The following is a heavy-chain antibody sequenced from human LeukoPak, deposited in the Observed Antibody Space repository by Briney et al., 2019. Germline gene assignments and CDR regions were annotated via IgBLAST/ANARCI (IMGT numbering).Heavy chain of an antibody. CDR1: GFTFSSYA. J-gene: IGHJ4*02. CDR2: ISYDGSDK. V-gene: IGHV3-30-3*02. CDR3: AKTGTPWYYFDY. Sequence: PGGSLRLSCAASGFTFSSYAVHWVRQAPGKGLEWVAFISYDGSDKYYADSVKGRFTISRDNSKNTLYLQMNSLRAEDTAVYYCAKTGTPWYYFDYWGQGTLVTVSS. D-gene: IGHD6-13*01.